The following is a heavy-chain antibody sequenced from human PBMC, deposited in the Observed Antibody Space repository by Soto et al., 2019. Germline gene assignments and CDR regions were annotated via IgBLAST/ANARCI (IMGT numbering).Heavy chain of an antibody. D-gene: IGHD3-3*01. J-gene: IGHJ5*01. CDR1: GFTFSSYA. CDR3: AKDLRNYDVWMLFDF. Sequence: QVQLVESGGGVVQPGRSLRLSCAASGFTFSSYAMHWVRQAPGKGLEWVAVISYDGGNEYYADSVKGRFTISRDNSKNTLYLQLHRLRADDTAVYYCAKDLRNYDVWMLFDFWGQGTLVTVCS. CDR2: ISYDGGNE. V-gene: IGHV3-30-3*01.